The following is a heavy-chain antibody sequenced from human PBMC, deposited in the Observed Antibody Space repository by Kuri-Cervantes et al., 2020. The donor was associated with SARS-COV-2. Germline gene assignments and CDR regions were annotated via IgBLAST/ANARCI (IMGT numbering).Heavy chain of an antibody. J-gene: IGHJ4*02. CDR2: IWYDGSNK. D-gene: IGHD6-13*01. Sequence: GGSLRLSCAASGFTFSSYGMHWVCQAPGKGLEWVAVIWYDGSNKYYADSVKGRFTISRDNSKNTLYLQMNSLRAEDTAVYYCARDSSITPRDFDYWGQGTLVTVSS. CDR1: GFTFSSYG. CDR3: ARDSSITPRDFDY. V-gene: IGHV3-33*08.